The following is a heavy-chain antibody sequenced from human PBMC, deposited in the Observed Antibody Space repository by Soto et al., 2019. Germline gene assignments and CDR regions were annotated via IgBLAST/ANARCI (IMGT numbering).Heavy chain of an antibody. CDR1: GGSFASYA. Sequence: QVQLVQSGAEVKKPGSSVKVSCKAAGGSFASYAITWLRQAPGQGLEWMGGIIPLFNTTTYAQKFPDRVTITADEATNTAYMQLSSLRSEDTAVYYCAREYSYGSGTYFDYWGQGTLVIVSS. V-gene: IGHV1-69*01. CDR2: IIPLFNTT. D-gene: IGHD3-10*01. CDR3: AREYSYGSGTYFDY. J-gene: IGHJ4*02.